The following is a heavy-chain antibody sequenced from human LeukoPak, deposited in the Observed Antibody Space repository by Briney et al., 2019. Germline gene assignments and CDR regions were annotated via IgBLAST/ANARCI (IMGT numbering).Heavy chain of an antibody. CDR2: ISSSSSTI. Sequence: GGSLRLSCAASGFTFSSYSMNWVRQAPGKGLEWVSYISSSSSTIYYADSVKGRFTISRDNSKNTLYLQMNSLRAEDTAVYYCAKGKPHTGGTYLDYWGQGTLVTVSS. V-gene: IGHV3-48*01. D-gene: IGHD3-16*02. CDR3: AKGKPHTGGTYLDY. CDR1: GFTFSSYS. J-gene: IGHJ4*02.